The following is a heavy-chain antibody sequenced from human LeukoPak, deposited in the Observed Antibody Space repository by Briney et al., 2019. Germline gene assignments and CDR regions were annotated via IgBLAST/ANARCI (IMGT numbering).Heavy chain of an antibody. J-gene: IGHJ6*02. D-gene: IGHD5-18*01. Sequence: MASETLSLTCTVSGGSISSGDYYWSWIRQPPGKGLEWIGYIYYSGSTYYNPSLKSRVTISVDTSKNQFSLKLSSVTAADTAVYYCARANGGTAMVKYGMDVWGQGTTVTVSS. CDR1: GGSISSGDYY. V-gene: IGHV4-30-4*01. CDR2: IYYSGST. CDR3: ARANGGTAMVKYGMDV.